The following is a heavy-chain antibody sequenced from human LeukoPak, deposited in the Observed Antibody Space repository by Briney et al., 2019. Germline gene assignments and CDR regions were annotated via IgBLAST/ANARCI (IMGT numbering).Heavy chain of an antibody. D-gene: IGHD6-19*01. Sequence: GGSLRLSCAASGFTVNSNYMSWVRQAPGKGLEWVSAIYSVGSTYYADSVKGRFTISRDNFKNTLYLQMNGLGAEDTAVYYCAKDISEYSSGWYFDYWGQGTLVTVSS. CDR3: AKDISEYSSGWYFDY. CDR1: GFTVNSNY. J-gene: IGHJ4*02. V-gene: IGHV3-53*01. CDR2: IYSVGST.